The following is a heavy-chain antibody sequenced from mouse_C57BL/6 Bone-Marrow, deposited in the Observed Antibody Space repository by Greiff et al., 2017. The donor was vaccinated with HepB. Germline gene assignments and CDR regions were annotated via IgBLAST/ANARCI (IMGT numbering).Heavy chain of an antibody. CDR1: GFTFSDYG. J-gene: IGHJ4*01. Sequence: EVKLVESGGGLVKPGGSLKLSCAASGFTFSDYGMHWVRQAPEKGLEWVAYISSGSSTIYYADTVKGRFTISRDNAKNTLFLQMTSLRSEDTAMYYCARGYYYGSRYYAMDYWGQGTSVTVSS. CDR3: ARGYYYGSRYYAMDY. D-gene: IGHD1-1*01. V-gene: IGHV5-17*01. CDR2: ISSGSSTI.